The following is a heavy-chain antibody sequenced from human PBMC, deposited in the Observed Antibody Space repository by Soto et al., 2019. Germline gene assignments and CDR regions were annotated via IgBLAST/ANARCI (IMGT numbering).Heavy chain of an antibody. J-gene: IGHJ4*02. D-gene: IGHD3-3*01. CDR3: ARDGVLFRAGFDS. CDR2: ISTSGTST. CDR1: GFTFSNHY. Sequence: QMHLVESGGGLVKPGRSLRLSCEASGFTFSNHYMAWIRQAPGKGLEWVSYISTSGTSTFYADSVKGRFTISRDNAKDSLFLQMNSLRVDDTAVYFCARDGVLFRAGFDSWGQGTLVTVAS. V-gene: IGHV3-11*01.